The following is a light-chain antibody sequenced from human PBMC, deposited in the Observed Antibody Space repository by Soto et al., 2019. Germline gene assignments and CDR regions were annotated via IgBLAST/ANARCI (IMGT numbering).Light chain of an antibody. V-gene: IGLV1-40*01. CDR1: SSNIGAGYD. CDR3: QSYDSSLSGWV. J-gene: IGLJ3*02. CDR2: GNS. Sequence: QSVLTQPPSVSGAPGQRVTISCTGSSSNIGAGYDVHWYQQLPGTAPKLLIYGNSNRPSGVPDRFSGSKSGTSDSLAITGLQAEDEVDYYCQSYDSSLSGWVFGGGTKLTV.